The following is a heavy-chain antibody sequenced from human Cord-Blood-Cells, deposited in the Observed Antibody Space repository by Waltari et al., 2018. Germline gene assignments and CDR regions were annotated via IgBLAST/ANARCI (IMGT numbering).Heavy chain of an antibody. D-gene: IGHD1-20*01. Sequence: QLQLQESVPGLVKRSETLSLTCTVSGGSISSRSYYWGWIRQPPGKGLEWIGGIYYSGSTYYNPSLKSRVTISVDTSKNQFSLKLSSVTAADTAVYYCARYNWDYYYYYMDVWGKGTTVTVSS. J-gene: IGHJ6*03. CDR2: IYYSGST. CDR3: ARYNWDYYYYYMDV. CDR1: GGSISSRSYY. V-gene: IGHV4-39*01.